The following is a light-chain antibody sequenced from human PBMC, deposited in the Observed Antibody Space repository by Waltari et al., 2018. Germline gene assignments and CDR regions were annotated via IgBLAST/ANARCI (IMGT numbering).Light chain of an antibody. J-gene: IGKJ1*01. CDR3: QHYVRLPAT. V-gene: IGKV3-20*01. Sequence: EIVLTQSPGTLSLSPGERATLSCRASQSFRGSLAWYQQKAGQAPRLLIYGASSRATGIQDRFSGSGSGTDFSLTISRLEPEDFAVYYCQHYVRLPATFGQGTKVEI. CDR1: QSFRGS. CDR2: GAS.